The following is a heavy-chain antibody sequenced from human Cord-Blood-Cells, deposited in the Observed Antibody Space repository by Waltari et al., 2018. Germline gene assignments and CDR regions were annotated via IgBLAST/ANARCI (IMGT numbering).Heavy chain of an antibody. Sequence: QVQLQESGPGLVKPSETLSLTCTVSGYSISSGYYWGWIRQPPGKGLEWIGSIYHSGITYYNPSLKSRVTISVDTSKNQFSLKLSSVTAADTAVYYCASGVVVPANYWFDPWGQGTLVTVSS. V-gene: IGHV4-38-2*02. J-gene: IGHJ5*02. CDR1: GYSISSGYY. D-gene: IGHD2-2*01. CDR3: ASGVVVPANYWFDP. CDR2: IYHSGIT.